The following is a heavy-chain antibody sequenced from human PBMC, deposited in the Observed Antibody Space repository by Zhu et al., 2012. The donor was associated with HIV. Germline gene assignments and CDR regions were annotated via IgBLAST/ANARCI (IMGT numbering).Heavy chain of an antibody. J-gene: IGHJ3*02. V-gene: IGHV4-39*01. Sequence: QVHLQESGPGLVKPSETLSLTCTVSGGSISSDSNYWGWDPAAPREGARVDWDYPFYWIHYYNPSLKSRLTIVVDTSKNQFSLTLSSVTAADTAVYYCARHSSGDTSRGLCTFDIWGPRDNGTPSLQ. D-gene: IGHD2-15*01. CDR3: ARHSSGDTSRGLCTFDI. CDR1: GGSISSDSNY. CDR2: PFYWIH.